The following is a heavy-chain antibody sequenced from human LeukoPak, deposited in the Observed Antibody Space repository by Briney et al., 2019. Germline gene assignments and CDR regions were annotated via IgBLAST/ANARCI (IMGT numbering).Heavy chain of an antibody. J-gene: IGHJ3*01. Sequence: GSSVKVSCQASGVSFSSYALSWMRQAPGQGLEWMGRIMTTLNIPTYAQSFQGRVTITADQSTNTVYMELSSLRSEDTAVYYCASLIVVEASAGDAFDLWGQGTLVTVSA. CDR1: GVSFSSYA. CDR2: IMTTLNIP. CDR3: ASLIVVEASAGDAFDL. V-gene: IGHV1-69*04. D-gene: IGHD2-15*01.